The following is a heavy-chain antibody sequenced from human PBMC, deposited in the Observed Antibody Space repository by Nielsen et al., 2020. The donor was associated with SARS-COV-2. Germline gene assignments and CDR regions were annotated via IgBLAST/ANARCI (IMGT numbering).Heavy chain of an antibody. Sequence: GESLKISCAASGFTFSSYAMHWVRQAPGKGLEWVAVISYDGSNKYYADSVQGRFTISRDNSKNTLYLQMNSLRAEDTAVYYCARSLTLIGGYYGMDVWGQGTTVTVSS. CDR3: ARSLTLIGGYYGMDV. D-gene: IGHD7-27*01. CDR1: GFTFSSYA. CDR2: ISYDGSNK. J-gene: IGHJ6*02. V-gene: IGHV3-30-3*01.